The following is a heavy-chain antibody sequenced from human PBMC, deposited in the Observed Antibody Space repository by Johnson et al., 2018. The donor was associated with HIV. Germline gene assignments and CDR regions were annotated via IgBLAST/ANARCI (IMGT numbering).Heavy chain of an antibody. CDR3: AREQYGGNSNAGDGFDI. J-gene: IGHJ3*02. CDR1: GFTVSSNY. V-gene: IGHV3-11*04. Sequence: QVQLVESGGGLIQPGGSLRLSCAASGFTVSSNYMSWVRQAPGKGLAWVSYISSSGSTIYYEDSVKGRFTISRDNAKISLYLQMNSLRAEDTAVYYCAREQYGGNSNAGDGFDIWGQGTMDTVSS. D-gene: IGHD4-23*01. CDR2: ISSSGSTI.